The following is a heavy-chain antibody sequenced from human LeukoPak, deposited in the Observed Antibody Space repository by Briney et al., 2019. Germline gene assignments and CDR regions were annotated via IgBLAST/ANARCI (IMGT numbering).Heavy chain of an antibody. Sequence: GGSLRLSCAASGFTFSSDWMSWVRQAPGKGLEWVANIKQDGSEKYYVDSVKGRFTISRDNAKNSLYLQMNSLRAEDTAVYYCARDKYYDFWSGYFDYWGQGTLVTVSS. CDR2: IKQDGSEK. CDR1: GFTFSSDW. CDR3: ARDKYYDFWSGYFDY. D-gene: IGHD3-3*01. J-gene: IGHJ4*02. V-gene: IGHV3-7*01.